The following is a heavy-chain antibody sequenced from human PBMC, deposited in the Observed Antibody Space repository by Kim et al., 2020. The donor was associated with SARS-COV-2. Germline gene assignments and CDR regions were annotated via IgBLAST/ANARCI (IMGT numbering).Heavy chain of an antibody. CDR1: GYIFTNYY. CDR2: INAGNDDT. CDR3: ARGGTAGLYYFDS. V-gene: IGHV1-3*01. J-gene: IGHJ4*02. D-gene: IGHD2-8*02. Sequence: ASVKVSCKASGYIFTNYYIHWVRQAPGQRLEWLGWINAGNDDTRSSQKFQGRLTLTSATSARTTYMELSSLTSEDTAVYSCARGGTAGLYYFDSWGQGTL.